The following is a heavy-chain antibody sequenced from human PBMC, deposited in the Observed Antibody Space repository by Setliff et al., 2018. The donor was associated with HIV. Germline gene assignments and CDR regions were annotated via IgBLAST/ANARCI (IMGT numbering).Heavy chain of an antibody. V-gene: IGHV1-8*02. Sequence: ASVKVSCKASGYTFSSYYINWVRQATGQGLEWMGWMNPNSGNTGYAQKFQGRVTMTRETSISTAYMELNNLKFEDTAVYYCARARRDSYDRGRRNHYYIDVWGKGTTVTVSS. CDR3: ARARRDSYDRGRRNHYYIDV. D-gene: IGHD3-22*01. J-gene: IGHJ6*03. CDR1: GYTFSSYY. CDR2: MNPNSGNT.